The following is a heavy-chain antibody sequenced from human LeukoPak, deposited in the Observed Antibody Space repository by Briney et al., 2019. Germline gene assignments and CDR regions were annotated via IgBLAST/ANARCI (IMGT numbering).Heavy chain of an antibody. CDR2: IYYSGST. CDR1: GGSISSYY. Sequence: PSETLSLTCTVSGGSISSYYWSWIRQPPGKGLEWIGYIYYSGSTNYNPSLKSRVTISVDTSKNQFSLKLSSVTAADTAVYYCARRARYCSSTSCYEGYYYYYMDVWGKGTTVTVSS. V-gene: IGHV4-59*01. D-gene: IGHD2-2*01. J-gene: IGHJ6*03. CDR3: ARRARYCSSTSCYEGYYYYYMDV.